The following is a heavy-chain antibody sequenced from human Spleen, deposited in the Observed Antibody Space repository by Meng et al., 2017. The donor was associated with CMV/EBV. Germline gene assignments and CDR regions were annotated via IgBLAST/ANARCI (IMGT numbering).Heavy chain of an antibody. V-gene: IGHV1-2*02. D-gene: IGHD5-24*01. CDR1: GYTFTSYD. CDR3: AREAGDGYNYVVFPH. J-gene: IGHJ4*02. Sequence: SGYTFTSYDINWVRQAPGQGLEWMGWINPNSGGTNYAQKFQGRVTMTRDTSISTAYMELSRLRSDDTAVYYCAREAGDGYNYVVFPHWGQGTLVTVSS. CDR2: INPNSGGT.